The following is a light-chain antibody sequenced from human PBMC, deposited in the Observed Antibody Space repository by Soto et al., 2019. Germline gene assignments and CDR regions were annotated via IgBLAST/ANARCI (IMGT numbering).Light chain of an antibody. Sequence: EIVLKQSPGTLSLSPGERATLSCRASQTFTTSSLAWYQQKPGQAPRLLISGASNRATGIPDRFSGSGSGTDFTLTISRLEPEDFAVYYCQQYDRSPRTFGQGT. J-gene: IGKJ1*01. CDR1: QTFTTSS. V-gene: IGKV3-20*01. CDR3: QQYDRSPRT. CDR2: GAS.